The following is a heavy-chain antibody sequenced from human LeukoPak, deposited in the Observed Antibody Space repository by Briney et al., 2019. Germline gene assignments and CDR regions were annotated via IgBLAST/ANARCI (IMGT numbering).Heavy chain of an antibody. Sequence: GGSLRLSCAASGFTVNDYAMHWVRHAPGKGLELVSLISGDGGSTYYADSVKGRFTISRDNSKNSLYLQMNSLRTEDTALYYCAKDGGHNGYYDFWSGSLRGWFDPWGQGTLVTVSS. CDR1: GFTVNDYA. V-gene: IGHV3-43*02. J-gene: IGHJ5*02. D-gene: IGHD3-3*01. CDR2: ISGDGGST. CDR3: AKDGGHNGYYDFWSGSLRGWFDP.